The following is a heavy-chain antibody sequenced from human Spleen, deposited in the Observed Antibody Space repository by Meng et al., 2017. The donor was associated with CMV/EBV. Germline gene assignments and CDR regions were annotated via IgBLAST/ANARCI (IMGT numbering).Heavy chain of an antibody. Sequence: AFAFTSYCMHWVRPAPGLGLGWMGRINPSDGSTMYARRLQGRVTMPRDTSTSTVYMELSSLRSEDTAIYYCAREDSSVAGTAFDSWGQGTLVTVSS. V-gene: IGHV1-46*01. CDR2: INPSDGST. D-gene: IGHD6-19*01. CDR3: AREDSSVAGTAFDS. CDR1: AFAFTSYC. J-gene: IGHJ4*02.